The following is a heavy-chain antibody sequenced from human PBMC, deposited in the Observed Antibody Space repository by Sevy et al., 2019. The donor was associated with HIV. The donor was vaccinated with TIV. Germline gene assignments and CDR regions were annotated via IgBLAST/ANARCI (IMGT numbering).Heavy chain of an antibody. V-gene: IGHV5-51*01. Sequence: GESLKISCKASGYRFADYWIGWVRQMPGKCLEYMGIIYPGDSDTRYSPPFQGQVTISVDKSISTAYLQWSSLKASDSAIYYCARGARGTLPAYYYYTLNVWGQGTTVTVSS. CDR3: ARGARGTLPAYYYYTLNV. CDR2: IYPGDSDT. D-gene: IGHD1-1*01. J-gene: IGHJ6*02. CDR1: GYRFADYW.